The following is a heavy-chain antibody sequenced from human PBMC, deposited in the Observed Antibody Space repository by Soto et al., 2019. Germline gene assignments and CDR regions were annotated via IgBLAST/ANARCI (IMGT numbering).Heavy chain of an antibody. V-gene: IGHV2-5*02. CDR3: GPTAGWLHLY. J-gene: IGHJ4*02. CDR2: IYSDGNT. D-gene: IGHD5-12*01. CDR1: GFSLSDFAVG. Sequence: HITLKESGPTLVKPTQTLTLTCTLSGFSLSDFAVGVAWVRRPPGKALEWLALIYSDGNTYYSPSLKTRLTISTDTSKDHVVLTMTNMDPLDTATYFCGPTAGWLHLYLGQGTQVTVS.